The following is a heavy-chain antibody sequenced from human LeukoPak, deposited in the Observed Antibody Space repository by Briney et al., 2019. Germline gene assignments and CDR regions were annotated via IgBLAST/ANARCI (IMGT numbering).Heavy chain of an antibody. V-gene: IGHV1-18*04. CDR3: ARDKGGFGEFVNY. CDR1: GYTYTSYG. J-gene: IGHJ4*02. D-gene: IGHD3-10*01. CDR2: ISAYNGNT. Sequence: ASVKVSCKASGYTYTSYGISWVRQARARGLEGMGWISAYNGNTNYAQKLQGRVTMTTDTSTSTAYMELRSLRSDDTAVYYCARDKGGFGEFVNYWGQGTLVTVSS.